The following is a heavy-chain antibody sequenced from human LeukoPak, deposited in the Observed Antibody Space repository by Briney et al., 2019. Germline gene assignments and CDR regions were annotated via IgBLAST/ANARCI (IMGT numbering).Heavy chain of an antibody. CDR3: AKSGGSYYYYGMDV. CDR2: ISCDGSNK. Sequence: PGGSLRLSCAASGFTFSSYGMHWVRQAPGKGLEWVAVISCDGSNKYYADSVKGRFTISRDNSKNTLYLQMNSLRAEDTAVYYCAKSGGSYYYYGMDVWGQGTTVTVSS. J-gene: IGHJ6*02. D-gene: IGHD1-26*01. V-gene: IGHV3-30*18. CDR1: GFTFSSYG.